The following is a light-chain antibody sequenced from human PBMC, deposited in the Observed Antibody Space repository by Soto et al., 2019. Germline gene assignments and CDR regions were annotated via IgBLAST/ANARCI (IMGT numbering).Light chain of an antibody. CDR1: QSITKY. CDR3: QQSGDTPPWT. Sequence: DIQMTHSPSSLSASVLDRVIITCRASQSITKYLNWYQFKPGKVPTLLISAASNLQSGVPSRFGGSGSGTEFTLTITSLQPEDFEIYYCQQSGDTPPWTFGQGTKVEI. CDR2: AAS. J-gene: IGKJ1*01. V-gene: IGKV1-39*01.